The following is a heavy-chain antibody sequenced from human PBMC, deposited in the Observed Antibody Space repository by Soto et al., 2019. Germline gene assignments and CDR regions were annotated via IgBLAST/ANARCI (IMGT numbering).Heavy chain of an antibody. Sequence: QVQLQESGPGLVKPSQTLSLTCTVSGGSISSGGYYWSWIRQHPGKGLEWVGYIYYSGSTYYNPSLKSRVTISVDASKNQFSLKLSSVTAADTAVYYCARDKKVLAAHNRYYYYYGMDVWGHGTTVTVSS. CDR1: GGSISSGGYY. CDR2: IYYSGST. CDR3: ARDKKVLAAHNRYYYYYGMDV. V-gene: IGHV4-31*03. J-gene: IGHJ6*02. D-gene: IGHD1-1*01.